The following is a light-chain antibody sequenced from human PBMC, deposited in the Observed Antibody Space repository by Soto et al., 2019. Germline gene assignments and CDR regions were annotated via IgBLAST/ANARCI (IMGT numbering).Light chain of an antibody. CDR2: AAS. Sequence: EIVLTQSPGTLSLSPGERATLSCRASQSVSSNYLAWYQQKPGQAPRLLLYAASYRAGGIPDRFSGSGSGTYFTLTISRLEPEDFAVYYCQLYGSSPPSITFGQGTRLEIK. CDR1: QSVSSNY. V-gene: IGKV3-20*01. CDR3: QLYGSSPPSIT. J-gene: IGKJ5*01.